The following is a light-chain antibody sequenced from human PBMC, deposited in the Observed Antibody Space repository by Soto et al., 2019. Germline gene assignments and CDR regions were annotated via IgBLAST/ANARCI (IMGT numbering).Light chain of an antibody. V-gene: IGKV3-20*01. Sequence: EVGMTQSLATLSESPGERVTXSCRASQSVSNNLVWYQQKPGQAPRLLMYGSSIRATGISDRFSGSGSGTDFTLIINRLDPEDSAVYYCQQYGKSPWTFGEGTKVDVK. CDR1: QSVSNN. CDR3: QQYGKSPWT. J-gene: IGKJ1*01. CDR2: GSS.